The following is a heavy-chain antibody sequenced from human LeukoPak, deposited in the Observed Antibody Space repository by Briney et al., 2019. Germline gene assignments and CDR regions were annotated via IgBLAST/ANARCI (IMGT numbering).Heavy chain of an antibody. D-gene: IGHD7-27*01. Sequence: ASVKVSCKASGGTFSSYAISWVRQATGQGLEWMGWMSPNSGNTGYAQKFQGRVTMTRNTAINTAYMELSSLRSEDTAVYYCVRTPPNRGADCWGQGTLVTVSS. CDR1: GGTFSSYA. CDR3: VRTPPNRGADC. J-gene: IGHJ4*02. CDR2: MSPNSGNT. V-gene: IGHV1-8*02.